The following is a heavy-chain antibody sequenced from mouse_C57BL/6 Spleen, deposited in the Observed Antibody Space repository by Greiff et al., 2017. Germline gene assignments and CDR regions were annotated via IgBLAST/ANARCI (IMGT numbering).Heavy chain of an antibody. CDR3: ARRDGSSYGYFDY. CDR1: GYTFTSYT. D-gene: IGHD1-1*01. Sequence: VQLVESGAELARPGASVKMSCKASGYTFTSYTMHWVKQRPGQGLEWIGYINPSSGYTKYNQKFKDKATLTADKSSSTAYMQLSSLTSEDSAVYYCARRDGSSYGYFDYWGQGTTLTVSS. V-gene: IGHV1-4*01. CDR2: INPSSGYT. J-gene: IGHJ2*01.